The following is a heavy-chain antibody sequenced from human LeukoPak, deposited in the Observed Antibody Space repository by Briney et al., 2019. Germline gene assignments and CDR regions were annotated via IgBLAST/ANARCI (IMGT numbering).Heavy chain of an antibody. CDR2: ISYDGSNK. J-gene: IGHJ4*02. D-gene: IGHD1-26*01. Sequence: GGSLSLSCAASGFTFSSYAMHWVRQAPGKGLEWVAVISYDGSNKNYADSVKGRFTISGDNSKNTLYLQMNSLRAEDTSVYYCARSPGILGTNYFDYWGQGTLVTVSS. CDR1: GFTFSSYA. V-gene: IGHV3-30*04. CDR3: ARSPGILGTNYFDY.